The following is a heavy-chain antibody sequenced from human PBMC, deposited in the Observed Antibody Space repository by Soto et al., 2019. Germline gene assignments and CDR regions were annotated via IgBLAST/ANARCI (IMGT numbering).Heavy chain of an antibody. Sequence: GGSLRLACAASGFTFSSYGMHWVRQAPGKGLEWVAVISYDGSNKYYADSVKGRFTISRDNSKNTLYLQMNSLRAEDTAVYYCAKFYSDSTGPLNYWGQGTLVTVSS. CDR1: GFTFSSYG. D-gene: IGHD3-22*01. CDR3: AKFYSDSTGPLNY. CDR2: ISYDGSNK. J-gene: IGHJ4*02. V-gene: IGHV3-30*18.